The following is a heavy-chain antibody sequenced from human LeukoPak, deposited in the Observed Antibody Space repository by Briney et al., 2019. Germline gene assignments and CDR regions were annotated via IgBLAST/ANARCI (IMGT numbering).Heavy chain of an antibody. Sequence: SETLSLTCTVSGGSISSGSYYWSWIRQPAGKGLEWIGRIYTSGSTNYNPSLKSRVTMSVDTSKNQFSLKLSSVTAADTAVYYCAREFTFTFGGVIVISRVGAFDIWGQGTMVTVSS. J-gene: IGHJ3*02. V-gene: IGHV4-61*02. CDR3: AREFTFTFGGVIVISRVGAFDI. CDR1: GGSISSGSYY. D-gene: IGHD3-16*02. CDR2: IYTSGST.